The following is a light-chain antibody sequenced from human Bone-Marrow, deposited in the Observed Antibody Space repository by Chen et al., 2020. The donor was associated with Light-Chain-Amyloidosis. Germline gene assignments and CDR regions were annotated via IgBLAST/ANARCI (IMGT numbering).Light chain of an antibody. CDR1: QSVSSAY. CDR2: GTS. CDR3: QQYGTFGT. J-gene: IGKJ1*01. V-gene: IGKV3-20*01. Sequence: EIVLTQSPGTLSLSPGERATLSCRASQSVSSAYLAWYQHKPGQAPRLLIYGTSGRAAGIPDRFSGSGSGTDFTLTISRLEPEGFAVYYCQQYGTFGTFGRGTKVEIK.